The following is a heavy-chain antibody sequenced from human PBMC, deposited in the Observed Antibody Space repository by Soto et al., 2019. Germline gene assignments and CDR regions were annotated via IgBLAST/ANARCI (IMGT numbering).Heavy chain of an antibody. CDR2: ISYDGTNK. CDR3: ARGSPDNNGYFLFDF. Sequence: PGGSLRLSCAASGFTFSSYAMHWVRQAPGKGLEWVAVISYDGTNKYYADSVKGRFTISRDNSKNTLYLQMNSLRAEDTAVYNCARGSPDNNGYFLFDFWGQGTLVTVSS. V-gene: IGHV3-30-3*01. CDR1: GFTFSSYA. D-gene: IGHD3-22*01. J-gene: IGHJ4*02.